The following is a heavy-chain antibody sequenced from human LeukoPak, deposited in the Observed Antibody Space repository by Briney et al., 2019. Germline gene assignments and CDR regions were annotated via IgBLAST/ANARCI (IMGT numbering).Heavy chain of an antibody. CDR2: IYPGDSDT. CDR3: ARMVAGYYYGMDV. D-gene: IGHD6-19*01. Sequence: PGESLKISCKGSGYSFTSYWIGWVRQMPGKGLELMGIIYPGDSDTRYSPSFQGQVTISADKSISTAYLQWSSLKASDTAMYYCARMVAGYYYGMDVWGQGTTVTVSS. J-gene: IGHJ6*02. CDR1: GYSFTSYW. V-gene: IGHV5-51*01.